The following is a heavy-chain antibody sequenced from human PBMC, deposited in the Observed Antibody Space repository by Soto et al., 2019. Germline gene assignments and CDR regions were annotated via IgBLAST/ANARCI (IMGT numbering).Heavy chain of an antibody. CDR2: ISGSADST. CDR3: ARSPVETVLGHLDY. Sequence: GSLRLSCAASGFTFSSYARTWVRQPPGKGLEWVSGISGSADSTYYADSVKGRFTISRDNFKNTLFLQMNSLRAEDTALYYCARSPVETVLGHLDYWGQGTPVTVSS. J-gene: IGHJ4*02. CDR1: GFTFSSYA. V-gene: IGHV3-23*01. D-gene: IGHD5-18*01.